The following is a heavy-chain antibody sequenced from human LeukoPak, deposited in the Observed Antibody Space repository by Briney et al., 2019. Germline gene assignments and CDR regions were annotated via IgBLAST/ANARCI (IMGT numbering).Heavy chain of an antibody. CDR3: GRQQAAAGDY. J-gene: IGHJ4*02. CDR1: GFTFSSYW. Sequence: PGGSLILSCAASGFTFSSYWMHWVRQAPGKGLVWVSRISGDGTSTGYADSVKGRFTISRDNAKNMLYLQMNSLRDEDTAVYYCGRQQAAAGDYWGQGTLVTVSS. CDR2: ISGDGTST. V-gene: IGHV3-74*01. D-gene: IGHD6-13*01.